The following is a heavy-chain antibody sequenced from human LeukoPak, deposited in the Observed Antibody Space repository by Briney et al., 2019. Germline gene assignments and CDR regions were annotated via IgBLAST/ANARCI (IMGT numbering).Heavy chain of an antibody. D-gene: IGHD4-23*01. CDR1: GFTLSSNA. J-gene: IGHJ4*02. Sequence: GGPLSFSCAAPGFTLSSNAMDWFRQAPGKGLEWVAFIRYDVSNKYYADSVKGRFTISRDNSKNTLYLQMNSLRAEDTAVYYCARGARKGDDYGGFFDYWGQGTLVTVSS. V-gene: IGHV3-30*02. CDR2: IRYDVSNK. CDR3: ARGARKGDDYGGFFDY.